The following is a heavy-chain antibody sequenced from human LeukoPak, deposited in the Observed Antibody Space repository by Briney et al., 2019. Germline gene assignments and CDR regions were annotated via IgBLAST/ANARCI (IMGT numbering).Heavy chain of an antibody. V-gene: IGHV3-23*01. CDR2: IISSGGVA. J-gene: IGHJ4*02. D-gene: IGHD5-18*01. CDR1: GFTFSSYA. Sequence: GGSLRLSCAASGFTFSSYAMSWVRQAPGKGLEWVSSIISSGGVAYYADSVKGRFTISRDNSKNTVYLQMDGLRAEDSAVYYCAKNGGYSYGLYYFDYWGQGTLVTVSS. CDR3: AKNGGYSYGLYYFDY.